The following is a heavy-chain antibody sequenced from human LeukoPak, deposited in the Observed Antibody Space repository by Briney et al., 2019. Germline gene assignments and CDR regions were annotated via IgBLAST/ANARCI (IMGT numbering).Heavy chain of an antibody. Sequence: GGSLRLSCAASEFTFINYAMNWVRQAPGKGLEWLALISHDGNNDYYADSVKGRFTISRDNSKNTLYLQMNSLRAEDTAVYYCARDGVEVRTYCSSTSCPRRWFDPWGQGTLVTVSS. CDR3: ARDGVEVRTYCSSTSCPRRWFDP. V-gene: IGHV3-30-3*01. CDR2: ISHDGNND. D-gene: IGHD2-2*01. J-gene: IGHJ5*02. CDR1: EFTFINYA.